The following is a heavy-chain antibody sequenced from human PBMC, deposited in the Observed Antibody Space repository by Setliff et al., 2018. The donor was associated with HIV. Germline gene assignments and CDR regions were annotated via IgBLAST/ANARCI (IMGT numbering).Heavy chain of an antibody. D-gene: IGHD6-19*01. CDR3: ARDLVAVANTFYYYYMDV. V-gene: IGHV1-3*01. J-gene: IGHJ6*03. CDR1: GYTFTTYS. Sequence: ASVKVSCKTSGYTFTTYSIHWVRQAPGQSLEWMGWINVGKGDTKYSQELQGRITLTTDTSANTAYMELSSLRSDDTAVYYCARDLVAVANTFYYYYMDVWGKGTTVTVSS. CDR2: INVGKGDT.